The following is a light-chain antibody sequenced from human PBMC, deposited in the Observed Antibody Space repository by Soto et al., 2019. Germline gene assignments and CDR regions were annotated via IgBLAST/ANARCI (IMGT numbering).Light chain of an antibody. V-gene: IGLV2-11*01. CDR1: SSDVGGYTY. Sequence: QSALTQPRSVSGSPGYSVAISCTGTSSDVGGYTYVAWYRQYPGKAPKLMLYDVSKRPSGVPDRFSGSKSGNTASLTISGLQAEDEADYYCCSYAGRYIVVFGGGTQLTVL. J-gene: IGLJ2*01. CDR2: DVS. CDR3: CSYAGRYIVV.